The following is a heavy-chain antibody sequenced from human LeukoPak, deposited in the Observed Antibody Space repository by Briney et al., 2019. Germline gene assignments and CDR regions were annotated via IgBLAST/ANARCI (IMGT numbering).Heavy chain of an antibody. V-gene: IGHV3-33*01. CDR1: GFTFSNYG. J-gene: IGHJ4*02. D-gene: IGHD3-10*01. CDR3: ARVLSDTYYYGSGSYSLGY. Sequence: GRSLRLSCAASGFTFSNYGMHWVRQAPGKGLEWVAVIWYDGSNKYYADSVKGRFTISRDNSKNTLYLQMNSLRAEDTAVYYCARVLSDTYYYGSGSYSLGYWGQGTLVTVSS. CDR2: IWYDGSNK.